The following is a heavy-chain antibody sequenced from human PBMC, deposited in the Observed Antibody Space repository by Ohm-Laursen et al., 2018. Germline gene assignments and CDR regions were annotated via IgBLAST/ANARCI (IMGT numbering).Heavy chain of an antibody. J-gene: IGHJ4*02. D-gene: IGHD7-27*01. CDR3: AKSRYGPTGDFDY. CDR1: GFTVSSNY. CDR2: IYSGGST. V-gene: IGHV3-66*02. Sequence: SLRLSCTASGFTVSSNYMSWVRQAPGKGLEWVSVIYSGGSTYYADSVKGRFTISRDNSRNTLYLQMNSLRAEETAVYYCAKSRYGPTGDFDYWGQGTLVTVSS.